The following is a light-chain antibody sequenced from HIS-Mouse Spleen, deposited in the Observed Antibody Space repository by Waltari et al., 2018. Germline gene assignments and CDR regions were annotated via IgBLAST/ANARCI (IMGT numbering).Light chain of an antibody. CDR1: PGISHY. V-gene: IGKV1-9*01. CDR2: AAS. CDR3: QQLTRYAPT. Sequence: DIQLTQSPSFLSASVGDRVTITCRASPGISHYLAWYQQKPGRAPKFLIYAASPLQSGVPSRFSGSGSGTGFTLTVSRLQPEDFATYYCQQLTRYAPTFCQGTKVEIK. J-gene: IGKJ1*01.